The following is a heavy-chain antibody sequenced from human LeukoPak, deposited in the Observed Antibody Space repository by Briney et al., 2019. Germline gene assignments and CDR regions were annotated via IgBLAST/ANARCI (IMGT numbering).Heavy chain of an antibody. CDR2: IYYSGST. Sequence: PSETLSLTCTVSGGSISSYYWSWIRKPPGKGLEWIGYIYYSGSTNYNPSLKSRVTISVDTSKNQFSLKLSSVTAADTAVYYCATGPVPGYFDYWGQGTLVTVSS. J-gene: IGHJ4*02. V-gene: IGHV4-59*01. CDR1: GGSISSYY. D-gene: IGHD2-2*01. CDR3: ATGPVPGYFDY.